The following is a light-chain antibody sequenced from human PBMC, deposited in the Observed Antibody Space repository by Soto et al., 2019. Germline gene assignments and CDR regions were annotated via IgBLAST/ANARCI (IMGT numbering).Light chain of an antibody. Sequence: QSALTQPASVSGSPGQSITISCTGTSSDVGGYNYVSWYQQHPGKAPKLMIYDVSNRPSGVSNRFSGLKSGNTASLTISGLQAEDEADYYCSSYTSSSPPYVFGTGTKVTVL. CDR3: SSYTSSSPPYV. J-gene: IGLJ1*01. V-gene: IGLV2-14*01. CDR1: SSDVGGYNY. CDR2: DVS.